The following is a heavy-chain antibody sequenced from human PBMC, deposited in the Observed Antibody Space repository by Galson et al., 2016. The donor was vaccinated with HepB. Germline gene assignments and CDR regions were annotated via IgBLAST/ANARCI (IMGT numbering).Heavy chain of an antibody. Sequence: SVKVSCKASGYTFSDYYIHWVRQAPGQGLEWMGWVNPQVGGTNYAQKFQGRVTMTRDTSISTAYMELRRLRSDDTAIYYCARDAGYYYYGLDVWGQGTTVIVSS. V-gene: IGHV1-2*02. CDR3: ARDAGYYYYGLDV. J-gene: IGHJ6*02. CDR2: VNPQVGGT. D-gene: IGHD6-13*01. CDR1: GYTFSDYY.